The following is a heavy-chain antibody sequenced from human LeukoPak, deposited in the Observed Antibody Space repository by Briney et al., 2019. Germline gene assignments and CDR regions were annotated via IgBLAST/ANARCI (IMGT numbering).Heavy chain of an antibody. CDR3: ARSTMAAAGSVEY. Sequence: SETLSLTCTVSGGSISSYYWSWIRQAPGKGLEWIGYIYYSGSTGRSINYNPSLKSRVTISVDTSKNQFSLKLSSVTAADTAMYYCARSTMAAAGSVEYWGQGTLVTVSS. J-gene: IGHJ4*02. CDR1: GGSISSYY. CDR2: IYYSGSTGRSI. V-gene: IGHV4-59*01. D-gene: IGHD6-13*01.